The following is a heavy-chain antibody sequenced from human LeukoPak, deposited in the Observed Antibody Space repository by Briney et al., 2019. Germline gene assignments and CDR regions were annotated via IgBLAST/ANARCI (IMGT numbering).Heavy chain of an antibody. CDR3: ARYIPSRVQLWTNLGDYFDY. CDR1: GLTVSSNY. D-gene: IGHD5-18*01. J-gene: IGHJ4*02. V-gene: IGHV3-66*01. Sequence: QTGGSLRLSSAASGLTVSSNYMSWVRQAPGKRLEWVSVIYSGGSTYYADSVKGRFTISRDNSKNTLYLQMNSLRAEDTAVYYCARYIPSRVQLWTNLGDYFDYWGQGTLVTVSS. CDR2: IYSGGST.